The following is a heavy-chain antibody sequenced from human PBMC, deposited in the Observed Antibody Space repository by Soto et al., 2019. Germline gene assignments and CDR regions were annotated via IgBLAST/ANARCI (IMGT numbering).Heavy chain of an antibody. V-gene: IGHV4-39*01. CDR2: LLYSGHT. Sequence: SDTLSLTFTVLDASIATSSYSWAWIRQPPGMGLEWIGSLLYSGHTSYNPSLKSRVTISTDTSKNQISLKLSSVPAADTGLTVFTRHSAHLSGDVWGQGTRVTVSS. CDR3: TRHSAHLSGDV. D-gene: IGHD1-26*01. CDR1: DASIATSSYS. J-gene: IGHJ6*02.